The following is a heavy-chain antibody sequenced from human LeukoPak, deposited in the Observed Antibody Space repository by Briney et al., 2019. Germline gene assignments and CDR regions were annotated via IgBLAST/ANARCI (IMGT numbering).Heavy chain of an antibody. CDR3: AKDRTGYSYGYFLSP. D-gene: IGHD5-18*01. Sequence: GGSLRLSCAASEFTFSSYSMNWVRQAPGKGLEWVSYITNSGNSKSYADSVKGRFTISRDNSKNTLYLQMNSLRAEDTAVYYCAKDRTGYSYGYFLSPWGQGTLVTVSS. CDR2: ITNSGNSK. J-gene: IGHJ5*02. V-gene: IGHV3-48*01. CDR1: EFTFSSYS.